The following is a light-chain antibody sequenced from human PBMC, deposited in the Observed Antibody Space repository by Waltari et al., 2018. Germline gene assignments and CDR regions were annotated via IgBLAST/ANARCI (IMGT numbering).Light chain of an antibody. CDR1: QSITTY. CDR2: DAS. Sequence: DIVLTQSPATLSLSPGERATLSCRASQSITTYLAWYQLKPGQAPRLLIYDASNRATGIPARFSGGVSGTDFTLTISNLEPEDSAVYYCQQRSKWPLTFGGGTKVEIK. V-gene: IGKV3-11*01. CDR3: QQRSKWPLT. J-gene: IGKJ4*01.